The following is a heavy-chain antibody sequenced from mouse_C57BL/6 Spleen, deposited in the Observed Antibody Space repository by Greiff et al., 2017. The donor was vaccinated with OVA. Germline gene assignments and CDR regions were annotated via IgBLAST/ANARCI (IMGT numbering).Heavy chain of an antibody. J-gene: IGHJ3*01. D-gene: IGHD1-1*01. CDR3: ARGGTTVVATPAWFAY. V-gene: IGHV1-80*01. CDR1: GYAFSSYW. Sequence: VQLQQSGAELVKPGASVKISCKASGYAFSSYWMNWVKQRPGKGLEWIGQIYPGDGDTNYNGKFKGKATLTADKSSSTAYMQLSSLTSEDSAVYFCARGGTTVVATPAWFAYWGQGTLVTVSA. CDR2: IYPGDGDT.